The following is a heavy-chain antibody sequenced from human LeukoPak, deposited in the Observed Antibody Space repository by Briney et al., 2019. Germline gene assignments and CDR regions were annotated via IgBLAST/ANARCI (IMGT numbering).Heavy chain of an antibody. CDR2: IDWDDDK. CDR1: GYSLSTSGMC. D-gene: IGHD6-19*01. V-gene: IGHV2-70*11. CDR3: ARIDYSSGWLTSDY. J-gene: IGHJ4*02. Sequence: GSGPALVKPTQTLTLTRTFSGYSLSTSGMCVSWIRQPPGKALEWLARIDWDDDKYYSTSLKTRLTISKDTSKNQVVLTMTNMDPVDTATYYCARIDYSSGWLTSDYWGQGTLVTVSS.